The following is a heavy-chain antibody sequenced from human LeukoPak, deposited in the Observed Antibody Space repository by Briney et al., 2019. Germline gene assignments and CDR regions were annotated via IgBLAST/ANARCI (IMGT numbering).Heavy chain of an antibody. CDR2: ITYDSSNK. CDR3: AKGWVTMVRGIMD. V-gene: IGHV3-30*02. CDR1: GFSFSNYG. J-gene: IGHJ4*02. D-gene: IGHD3-10*01. Sequence: GGSLRLSCAASGFSFSNYGMHWVRQAPGKGLDWVAFITYDSSNKYYADSVKGRFTISRDNSKNTLYLQMNSLRAEDTAVYYCAKGWVTMVRGIMDWGQGTLVTVSS.